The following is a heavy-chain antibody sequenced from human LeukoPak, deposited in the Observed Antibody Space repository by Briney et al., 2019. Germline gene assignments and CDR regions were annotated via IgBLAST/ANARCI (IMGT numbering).Heavy chain of an antibody. V-gene: IGHV3-23*01. CDR2: ISGSGGST. J-gene: IGHJ4*02. CDR3: AKTTYYDFWSGYYPYYFDY. CDR1: GFTFSSYA. D-gene: IGHD3-3*01. Sequence: GRSLRLSCAASGFTFSSYAMSWVRQAPGKGLEWVSAISGSGGSTYYVDSVKGRFTISRDNSKNTLYLQMNSLRAEDTAVYYCAKTTYYDFWSGYYPYYFDYWGQGTLVTVSS.